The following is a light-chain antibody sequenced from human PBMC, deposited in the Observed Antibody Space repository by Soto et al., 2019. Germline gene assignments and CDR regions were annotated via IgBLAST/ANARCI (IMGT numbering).Light chain of an antibody. CDR1: QGSIND. CDR2: AAS. J-gene: IGKJ2*03. V-gene: IGKV1-6*01. CDR3: IEAYIFLHR. Sequence: AIDVTLSTSSLSASVGDRVTITCRASQGSINDLGWYQHKPGMAPRLLIYAASSLQSGVPSRFSGSGSGTDFTLTICCLQPEDFATYYCIEAYIFLHRFG.